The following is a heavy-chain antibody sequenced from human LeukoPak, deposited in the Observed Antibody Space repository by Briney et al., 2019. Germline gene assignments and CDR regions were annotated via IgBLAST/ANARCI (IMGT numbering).Heavy chain of an antibody. CDR3: ARHGGGDYYYMDV. D-gene: IGHD2-21*01. Sequence: PSETLSLTCTVSGGFISSYYWSWIRQPPGKGLEWIGYIYYSGSSNYNPSLKSRVTISVDTSKNQFSLKLTSVTAADTAMYYCARHGGGDYYYMDVWGQGTTVTVSS. J-gene: IGHJ6*03. CDR2: IYYSGSS. V-gene: IGHV4-59*08. CDR1: GGFISSYY.